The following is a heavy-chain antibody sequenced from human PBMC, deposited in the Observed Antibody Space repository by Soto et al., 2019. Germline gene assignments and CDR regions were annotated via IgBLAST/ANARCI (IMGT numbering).Heavy chain of an antibody. Sequence: SETLSLTCAVYGGSFSGYYWSWIRQPPGKGLEWIGEINHSGSTNYNPSRKSRVTISVDTSKNQFSLKLSSVTAADTAVYYCARVIRGYSYGKTYDLWGQGTLVTVSS. J-gene: IGHJ4*02. CDR3: ARVIRGYSYGKTYDL. CDR2: INHSGST. V-gene: IGHV4-34*09. CDR1: GGSFSGYY. D-gene: IGHD5-18*01.